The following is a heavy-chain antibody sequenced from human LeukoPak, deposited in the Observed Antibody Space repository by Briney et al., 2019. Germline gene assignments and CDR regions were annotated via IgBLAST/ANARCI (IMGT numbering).Heavy chain of an antibody. Sequence: PSETLSLTCTVSGGSISSYYWSWTRQPPGKGLEWVGYVYNSGDTGKNPSLKSRVTILLDTSKNQCSLKLTSVSAADTAVYYCARLKLGAYFDLWGRGTLVTVSS. CDR1: GGSISSYY. D-gene: IGHD3-16*01. J-gene: IGHJ2*01. V-gene: IGHV4-59*08. CDR3: ARLKLGAYFDL. CDR2: VYNSGDT.